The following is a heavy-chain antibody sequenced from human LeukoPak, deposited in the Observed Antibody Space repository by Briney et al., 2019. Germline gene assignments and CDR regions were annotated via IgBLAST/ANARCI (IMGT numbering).Heavy chain of an antibody. Sequence: GESLKISCKGSGYTFTNYWIGWVRQMPGKGLEFMGIIYPGDSDTRYSPSFQGQVTISADKSISTAYLQWSSLKASDTAMYYCARLSVNLGYNWFDPWGQGTLVTVSS. J-gene: IGHJ5*02. CDR1: GYTFTNYW. D-gene: IGHD3-10*01. CDR2: IYPGDSDT. CDR3: ARLSVNLGYNWFDP. V-gene: IGHV5-51*01.